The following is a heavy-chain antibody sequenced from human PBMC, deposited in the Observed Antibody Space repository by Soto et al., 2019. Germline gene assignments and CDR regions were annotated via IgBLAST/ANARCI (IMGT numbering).Heavy chain of an antibody. CDR2: MNPNSGNT. Sequence: ASVKVSCKASGYTFTSYDINWVRQATGQGLEWMGWMNPNSGNTGYAQKFQGRVTMTRNTSISTAYMELSSLRSEDTAVYYCARSRVDAFWSGYWVHYYGMDVWGQGTTVTVSS. J-gene: IGHJ6*02. V-gene: IGHV1-8*01. D-gene: IGHD3-3*01. CDR3: ARSRVDAFWSGYWVHYYGMDV. CDR1: GYTFTSYD.